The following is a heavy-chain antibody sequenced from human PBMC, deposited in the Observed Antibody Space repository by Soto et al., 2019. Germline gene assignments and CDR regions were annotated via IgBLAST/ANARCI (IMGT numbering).Heavy chain of an antibody. CDR3: ARGQLRYFDWLPQNWFDP. V-gene: IGHV4-34*01. D-gene: IGHD3-9*01. J-gene: IGHJ5*02. CDR2: INHSGST. Sequence: VYGGSFNSYSWTWVRQPPGRGLEWNGEINHSGSTNYNPSLKSRVTISVDTSKNQFSLKLSSVTAADTAVYYCARGQLRYFDWLPQNWFDPWGQGTLVTVSS. CDR1: GGSFNSYS.